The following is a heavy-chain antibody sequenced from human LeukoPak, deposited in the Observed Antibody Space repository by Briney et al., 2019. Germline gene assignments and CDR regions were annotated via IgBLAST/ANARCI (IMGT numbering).Heavy chain of an antibody. J-gene: IGHJ4*02. D-gene: IGHD1-26*01. V-gene: IGHV4-34*01. CDR2: INHSGST. Sequence: SETLSLTCAVYGGSFSGYYWSWIRQPPGKGLEWIGEINHSGSTNYNPSLKSRVTISVDTSKNQFSLRLSSVTAADTAVYYCARGRRSGSYLGYWGQGTLVTVSS. CDR3: ARGRRSGSYLGY. CDR1: GGSFSGYY.